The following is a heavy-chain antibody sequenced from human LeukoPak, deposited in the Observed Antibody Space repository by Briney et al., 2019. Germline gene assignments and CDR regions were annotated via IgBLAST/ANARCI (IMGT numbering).Heavy chain of an antibody. D-gene: IGHD5-24*01. CDR2: IKSKTDGGTT. CDR1: GFTFSNAW. J-gene: IGHJ3*02. Sequence: GGSLRLSCAASGFTFSNAWMSWVRQAPGKGLEWVGRIKSKTDGGTTDYAAPGKGRFTISRDNSKSTLYLQMSSLRAEDTAVYYCVKDLGRWLQPGNAFDIWGQGTMVTVSS. V-gene: IGHV3-15*05. CDR3: VKDLGRWLQPGNAFDI.